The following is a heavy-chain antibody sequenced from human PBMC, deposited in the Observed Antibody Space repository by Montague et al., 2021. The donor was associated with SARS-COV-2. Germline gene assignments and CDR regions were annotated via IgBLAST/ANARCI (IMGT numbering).Heavy chain of an antibody. V-gene: IGHV4-31*03. CDR1: GGSISSGGYY. D-gene: IGHD5-24*01. J-gene: IGHJ6*02. CDR2: IYYSGST. Sequence: TLSLTCTVSGGSISSGGYYWSWIRQHPGKGLEWIGYIYYSGSTYYNPSLKSRVTISVDTFKNQFSLKLSSVTAADTAVYYCARVSVEMATMGVYYYYGMDVWGQGTTVTVSS. CDR3: ARVSVEMATMGVYYYYGMDV.